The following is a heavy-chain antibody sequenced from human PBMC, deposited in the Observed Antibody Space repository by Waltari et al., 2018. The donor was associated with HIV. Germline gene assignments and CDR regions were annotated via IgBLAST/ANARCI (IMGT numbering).Heavy chain of an antibody. Sequence: EVQLVESGGGLVQPGGSLRLSCEASGFSFSNAWLSWVRQAPGKGLEWVANIKEDGSAKQYADSVRGRFSISRDNPKNLLFLQMNSLRGDDTAVYYCARDHGGGWLTSWGQGTLVSVSS. D-gene: IGHD3-16*01. CDR1: GFSFSNAW. CDR2: IKEDGSAK. J-gene: IGHJ5*02. CDR3: ARDHGGGWLTS. V-gene: IGHV3-7*01.